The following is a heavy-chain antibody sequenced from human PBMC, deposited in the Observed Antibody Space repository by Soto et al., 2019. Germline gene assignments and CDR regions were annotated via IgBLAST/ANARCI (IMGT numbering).Heavy chain of an antibody. Sequence: SETLSLTCTVSGGSISSGGCYWNWIRQHPGKALEWIGYISYSGSTYYNPSLKSRITISVDTSKNQFSLKLSSVTAADTAVYYCARAKITPGYYYSGMDVWGQGTTVTVS. J-gene: IGHJ6*02. D-gene: IGHD1-20*01. V-gene: IGHV4-31*03. CDR1: GGSISSGGCY. CDR3: ARAKITPGYYYSGMDV. CDR2: ISYSGST.